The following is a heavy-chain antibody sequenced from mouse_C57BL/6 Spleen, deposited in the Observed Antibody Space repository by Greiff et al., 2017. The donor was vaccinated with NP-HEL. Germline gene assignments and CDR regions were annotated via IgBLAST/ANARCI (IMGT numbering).Heavy chain of an antibody. V-gene: IGHV5-17*01. CDR1: GFTFSDYG. CDR2: ISSGSSTI. Sequence: EVQLVESGGGLVKPGGSLKLSCAASGFTFSDYGMHWVRQAPEKGLEWVAYISSGSSTIYYADTVKGRFTISRDNAKNTLFLQMTSLRSEDTAMYYCARYRYYGSSSYAMDYWGQGTSVTVSS. D-gene: IGHD1-1*01. CDR3: ARYRYYGSSSYAMDY. J-gene: IGHJ4*01.